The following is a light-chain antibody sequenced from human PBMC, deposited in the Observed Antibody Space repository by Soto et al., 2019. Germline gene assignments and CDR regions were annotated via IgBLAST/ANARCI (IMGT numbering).Light chain of an antibody. Sequence: DIQMTQSPSTLSASVGDRVTITCRASQSISSWLAWYQQKPGKAPKLLIYKASSLESGVPSRFSGSGSGTEFTLTVSSLQPDDYATYYCQQSNSYSSITFGQGTRLEIK. CDR2: KAS. CDR3: QQSNSYSSIT. J-gene: IGKJ5*01. V-gene: IGKV1-5*03. CDR1: QSISSW.